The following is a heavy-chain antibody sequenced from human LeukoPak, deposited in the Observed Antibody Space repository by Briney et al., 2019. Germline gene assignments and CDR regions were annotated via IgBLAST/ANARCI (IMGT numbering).Heavy chain of an antibody. D-gene: IGHD6-19*01. V-gene: IGHV3-48*03. CDR2: ISSSGSTI. J-gene: IGHJ5*02. Sequence: GGSLRLSCAASGFTFSSYEMNWVRQAPGKGLEWVSYISSSGSTIYYADSVKGRFTVSRDSAKNSLYLQMNSLRAEGTAVYYCARAYSSGWFKYWFDPWGQGTLVTVSS. CDR3: ARAYSSGWFKYWFDP. CDR1: GFTFSSYE.